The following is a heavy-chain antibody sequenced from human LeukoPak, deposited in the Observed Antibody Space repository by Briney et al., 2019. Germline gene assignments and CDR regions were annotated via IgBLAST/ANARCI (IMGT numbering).Heavy chain of an antibody. J-gene: IGHJ6*03. CDR1: GFTFDDYG. V-gene: IGHV3-20*04. Sequence: PGGSLRLSCAASGFTFDDYGMSWVRQAPGKGLEWVSGINWYGGSTGYADSVKGRFTISRVNAKNSLYLQMNSLRAEDTALYYCARDRDFYYYYYMDVWGKGTTVTVSS. CDR3: ARDRDFYYYYYMDV. D-gene: IGHD3-3*01. CDR2: INWYGGST.